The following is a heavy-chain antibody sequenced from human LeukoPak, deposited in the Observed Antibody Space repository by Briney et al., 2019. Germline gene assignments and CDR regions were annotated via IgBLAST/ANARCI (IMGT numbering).Heavy chain of an antibody. J-gene: IGHJ6*03. D-gene: IGHD1-26*01. CDR2: IYTSGST. CDR1: GGSISSGSYY. CDR3: ARDRIVEVGATVYYYYYMDV. V-gene: IGHV4-61*02. Sequence: SETLSLTCTVSGGSISSGSYYWSWIRQPAGKGLEWIGRIYTSGSTNYNPSLKSRVTISVDTSKNQFSLKLSSVTAADTAVYYCARDRIVEVGATVYYYYYMDVWGKGTTVTVSS.